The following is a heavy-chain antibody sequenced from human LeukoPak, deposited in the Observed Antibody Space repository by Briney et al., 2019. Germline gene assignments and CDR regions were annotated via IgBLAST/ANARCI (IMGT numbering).Heavy chain of an antibody. CDR1: GFTFSSYR. CDR3: ARDNYYYYMDV. V-gene: IGHV3-30*14. CDR2: ISYDGSNK. Sequence: PGGSLRLSCAASGFTFSSYRMNWVRQAPGKGLEWVALISYDGSNKYYADSVKARFIISRDNSKNTVYLQMNSLRAEDTAVYYCARDNYYYYMDVWGKGTTVTISS. J-gene: IGHJ6*03.